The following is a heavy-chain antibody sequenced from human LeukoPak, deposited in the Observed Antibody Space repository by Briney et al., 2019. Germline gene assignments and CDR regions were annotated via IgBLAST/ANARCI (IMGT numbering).Heavy chain of an antibody. J-gene: IGHJ4*02. V-gene: IGHV1-18*01. D-gene: IGHD2-2*01. CDR3: PRDNAMGYCSSTSCYAVPDY. Sequence: GASVKVSCKASGYTFTSYGISWVRQAPGQGLEWMGWISAYNGNTNYAQKLQGRVTMTTDTSTSTAYMELRSLRSDDTAVYYCPRDNAMGYCSSTSCYAVPDYWGQGTLVTVSS. CDR1: GYTFTSYG. CDR2: ISAYNGNT.